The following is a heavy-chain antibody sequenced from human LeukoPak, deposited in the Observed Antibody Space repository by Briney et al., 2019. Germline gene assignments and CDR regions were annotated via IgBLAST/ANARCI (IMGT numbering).Heavy chain of an antibody. J-gene: IGHJ4*02. V-gene: IGHV3-23*01. CDR1: GFTFSNYA. D-gene: IGHD3-10*01. Sequence: PGGSLRLSCVGSGFTFSNYAMSWVRQAPGKGLDWVSVISGSAHKIRYADSVRGRFTISRDNSKNTLYLQMNSLRAEDTAVYYCARESSMVRGVILTRYFDYWGQGTLVTVSS. CDR3: ARESSMVRGVILTRYFDY. CDR2: ISGSAHKI.